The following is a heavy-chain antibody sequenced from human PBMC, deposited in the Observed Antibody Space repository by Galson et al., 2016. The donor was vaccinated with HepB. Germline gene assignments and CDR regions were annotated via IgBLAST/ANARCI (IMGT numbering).Heavy chain of an antibody. J-gene: IGHJ4*02. CDR3: VRESRDYYITYDFEY. CDR2: TSYDERNK. Sequence: SLRLSCAASGFTFRRYAMHWVRQAPGKGLEWVAVTSYDERNKFYVASVTGRFIISRDNSKNTVFLQRSRLSAEDTAIYYCVRESRDYYITYDFEYWGQGALVTVSS. CDR1: GFTFRRYA. V-gene: IGHV3-30*03. D-gene: IGHD3-22*01.